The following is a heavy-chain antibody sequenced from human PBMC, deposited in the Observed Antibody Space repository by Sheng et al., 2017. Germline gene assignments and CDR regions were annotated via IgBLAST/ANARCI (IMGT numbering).Heavy chain of an antibody. D-gene: IGHD6-6*01. CDR2: ISNSGDST. V-gene: IGHV3-48*03. CDR3: ARDHIAYSSSYSYYYYIDV. Sequence: ELQLVESGGGLVQPGGVPSRLSCSASGFTFSRYDMNWVRQAPGKGLEWVSYISNSGDSTYYADSVKGRFTISRDNAKNSLYLQMNSLRVEDTAVYYCARDHIAYSSSYSYYYYIDVWGQGTTVTVSS. J-gene: IGHJ6*03. CDR1: GFTFSRYD.